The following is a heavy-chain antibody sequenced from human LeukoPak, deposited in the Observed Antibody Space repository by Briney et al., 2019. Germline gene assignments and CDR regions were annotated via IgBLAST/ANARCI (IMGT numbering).Heavy chain of an antibody. CDR3: ARASGSYGSGSYYYYGMDV. CDR1: GYSISSGYY. V-gene: IGHV4-38-2*01. D-gene: IGHD3-10*01. J-gene: IGHJ6*04. CDR2: IFDSGST. Sequence: SETLSLTCAVSGYSISSGYYWGWIRQPPGKGLGLIGSIFDSGSTYYNPSLKSRVNMSVDTSKNQMSLKLSSGTAADTAVYYCARASGSYGSGSYYYYGMDVWGKGTTVTASS.